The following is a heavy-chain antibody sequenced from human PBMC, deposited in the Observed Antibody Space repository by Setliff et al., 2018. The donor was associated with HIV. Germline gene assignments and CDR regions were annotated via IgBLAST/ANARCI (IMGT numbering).Heavy chain of an antibody. CDR2: IKSKIDGETT. V-gene: IGHV3-15*01. Sequence: GGSLRLSCAGSGFTFSDAWITWVRQAPGKGLEWLGRIKSKIDGETTDYAAPVKGRFTISRDDSKNTVYLHMNSLKTEDTAVYYCIWSGSSGYSYFDYWGQGTLVTVSS. CDR1: GFTFSDAW. J-gene: IGHJ4*02. CDR3: IWSGSSGYSYFDY. D-gene: IGHD5-12*01.